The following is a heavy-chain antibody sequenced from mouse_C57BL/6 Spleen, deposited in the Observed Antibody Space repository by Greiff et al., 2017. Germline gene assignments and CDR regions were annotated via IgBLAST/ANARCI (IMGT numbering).Heavy chain of an antibody. CDR1: GYTFTSYW. D-gene: IGHD2-1*01. CDR3: ARVYYGNLYYFDY. J-gene: IGHJ2*01. Sequence: QVQLQQPGAELVKPGASVKLSCKASGYTFTSYWMHWVKQRPGQGLEWIGMIHPNSGSTNYNEKFKSKATLTVDKSSSTAYMQLSSLTSEDSAVYYCARVYYGNLYYFDYWGQGTTLTVSS. CDR2: IHPNSGST. V-gene: IGHV1-64*01.